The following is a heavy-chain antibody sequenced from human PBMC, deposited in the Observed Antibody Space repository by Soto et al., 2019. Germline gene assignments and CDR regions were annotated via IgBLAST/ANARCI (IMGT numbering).Heavy chain of an antibody. CDR2: IYYSGST. J-gene: IGHJ4*02. CDR3: ARADPERYSSGQREYYLDY. D-gene: IGHD6-19*01. Sequence: SETLSLTCTVSGGSISSYYWSWIRQPPGKGLEWIGYIYYSGSTNYSPSLKSRVTISVDTSKNQFSLKLSSVTAADTAVYYCARADPERYSSGQREYYLDYWGQGPLVTVSS. CDR1: GGSISSYY. V-gene: IGHV4-59*01.